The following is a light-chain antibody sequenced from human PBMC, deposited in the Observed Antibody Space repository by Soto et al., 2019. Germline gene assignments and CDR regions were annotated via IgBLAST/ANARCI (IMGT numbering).Light chain of an antibody. Sequence: EIVMTQTPATLSVSPGDGATLSCSASQSVNSHLAWYQQKPGQAPRLLIYEVFTRATGIPARFSGSGSGTVFTLTFSSLQSEDSAVYYCQQYSSWSPLTFGGGTKVEI. CDR3: QQYSSWSPLT. V-gene: IGKV3-15*01. CDR1: QSVNSH. CDR2: EVF. J-gene: IGKJ4*01.